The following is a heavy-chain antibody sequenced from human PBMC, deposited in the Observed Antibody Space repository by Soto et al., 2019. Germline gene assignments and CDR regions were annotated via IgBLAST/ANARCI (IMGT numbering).Heavy chain of an antibody. D-gene: IGHD3-9*01. CDR1: GFTFSTYA. V-gene: IGHV3-23*01. CDR2: ISGSGSST. J-gene: IGHJ4*02. Sequence: GGSLRLSCTASGFTFSTYAMSWVRQAPGKGLEWVSAISGSGSSTYYANSVKGRFTISRDNSKNTLYLQMNSLRAEDTAVYYCAKGLYDILTALEYWGQGTLVTVSS. CDR3: AKGLYDILTALEY.